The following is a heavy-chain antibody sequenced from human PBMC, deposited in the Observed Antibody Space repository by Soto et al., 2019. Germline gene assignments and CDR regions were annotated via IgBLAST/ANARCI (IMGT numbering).Heavy chain of an antibody. CDR3: ARAGYSGYDPNWFDP. Sequence: PSQTLSLTCVISGDSVSSNSAAWNWIRQSPTRGLEWLGRTYYRSKWYSYYAPSVRGRITIKPDTSKNQFSLQLNSVIPDDTAVYYCARAGYSGYDPNWFDPWGQGTLVTVSS. V-gene: IGHV6-1*01. CDR2: TYYRSKWYS. J-gene: IGHJ5*02. CDR1: GDSVSSNSAA. D-gene: IGHD5-12*01.